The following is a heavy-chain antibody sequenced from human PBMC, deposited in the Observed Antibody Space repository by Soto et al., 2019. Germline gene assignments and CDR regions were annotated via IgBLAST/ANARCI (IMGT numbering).Heavy chain of an antibody. CDR2: IRSKSDDGTT. CDR1: GFTPSNAH. CDR3: TSQPLFGGYSYYFDS. D-gene: IGHD3-16*01. Sequence: PGGSLRLSCIVSGFTPSNAHMSWVRQPPGKGLEWVGRIRSKSDDGTTACAAPVKGRFTISRDDSKNTLYLQMTSLKTEDTAVYYCTSQPLFGGYSYYFDSWGQGALVTVSS. V-gene: IGHV3-15*01. J-gene: IGHJ4*02.